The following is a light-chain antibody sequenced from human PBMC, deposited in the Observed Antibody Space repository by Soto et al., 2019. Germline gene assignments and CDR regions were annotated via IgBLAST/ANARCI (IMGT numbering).Light chain of an antibody. J-gene: IGKJ5*01. CDR3: QQFNSYPIT. CDR2: KTS. Sequence: DIQMTQSPSTLSASVGDRVSITCRASQSLNSWLAWYQQKPGKAPKLLIYKTSTLESGVPSRFSGSGSGTEFTLTISSLQPEDFATYYCQQFNSYPITFGQGTRLEI. CDR1: QSLNSW. V-gene: IGKV1-5*03.